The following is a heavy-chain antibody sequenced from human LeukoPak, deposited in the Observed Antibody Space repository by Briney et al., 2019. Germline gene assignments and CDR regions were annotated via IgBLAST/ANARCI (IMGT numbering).Heavy chain of an antibody. V-gene: IGHV3-7*01. CDR1: GFTFSSYW. Sequence: PGGSLRLSCAASGFTFSSYWMSWVRQAPGKGLEWVANIKQDGSEKYYVDSVKGRFTISRDNAKNSLYLQVNSLRAEDTAVYYCASELRFLEWLFDPWGQGTLVTVSS. D-gene: IGHD3-3*01. CDR2: IKQDGSEK. J-gene: IGHJ5*02. CDR3: ASELRFLEWLFDP.